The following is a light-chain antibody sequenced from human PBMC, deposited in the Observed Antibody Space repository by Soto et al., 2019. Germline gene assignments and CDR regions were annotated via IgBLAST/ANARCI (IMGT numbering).Light chain of an antibody. Sequence: EGGMTQYHSTLSVSPGERFTLSCRASQSVSSRLAWYQQKPGQSPRLLIYGASTRATGIPARFSGSGSGTEFTLTISSLQSEDFGVYYCHQYNNLWTFGQGTKVAIK. V-gene: IGKV3-15*01. CDR2: GAS. J-gene: IGKJ1*01. CDR3: HQYNNLWT. CDR1: QSVSSR.